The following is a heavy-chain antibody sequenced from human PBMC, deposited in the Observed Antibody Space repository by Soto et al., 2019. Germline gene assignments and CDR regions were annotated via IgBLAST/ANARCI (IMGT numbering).Heavy chain of an antibody. J-gene: IGHJ4*02. CDR1: GFTFTSSA. CDR2: IVVGSGNT. Sequence: QMQLVQSGPEVKKPGTSVKVSCKASGFTFTSSAVQWVRQARGQRLEWIGWIVVGSGNTNYAQKFQVRVTITRDMSTSTAYMELSSLRSEDTAVYYCAADRLIYYDSSGYYSWGQGTLVTVSS. V-gene: IGHV1-58*01. CDR3: AADRLIYYDSSGYYS. D-gene: IGHD3-22*01.